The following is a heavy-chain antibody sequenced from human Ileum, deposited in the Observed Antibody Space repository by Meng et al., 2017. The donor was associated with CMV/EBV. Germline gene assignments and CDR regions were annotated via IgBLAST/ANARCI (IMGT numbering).Heavy chain of an antibody. V-gene: IGHV3-21*01. CDR2: ISSSSSYI. Sequence: GESLKISCAASGFTFSSYSMNWVRQAPGKGLEWVSSISSSSSYIYYADSVKGRFTISRDNAKNSLYLQMNSLRAEDTAVYYCARDLLTIFGVVPFGIYGMDVWGQATTVTVSS. CDR1: GFTFSSYS. CDR3: ARDLLTIFGVVPFGIYGMDV. J-gene: IGHJ6*02. D-gene: IGHD3-3*01.